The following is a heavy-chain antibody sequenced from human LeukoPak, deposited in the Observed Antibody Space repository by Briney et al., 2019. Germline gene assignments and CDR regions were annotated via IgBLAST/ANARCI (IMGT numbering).Heavy chain of an antibody. Sequence: SETLSLTCTVSGVSISSGSYYWTWIRQPPGKGLECIGYIYGSGSTNYNPSLKSPITISVDTSKNQFSLKLTSVTAADTDVYYCARADYGYMDVWGKGNTVTVSS. CDR1: GVSISSGSYY. J-gene: IGHJ6*03. D-gene: IGHD4/OR15-4a*01. CDR2: IYGSGST. CDR3: ARADYGYMDV. V-gene: IGHV4-61*01.